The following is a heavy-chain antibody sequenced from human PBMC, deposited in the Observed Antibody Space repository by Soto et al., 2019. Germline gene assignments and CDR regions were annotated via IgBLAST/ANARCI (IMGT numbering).Heavy chain of an antibody. D-gene: IGHD3-22*01. V-gene: IGHV3-33*01. J-gene: IGHJ6*02. CDR1: GVTFSSYG. Sequence: PGGSLRLSCAASGVTFSSYGMHWVRQAPGKGLEWVAVIWYDGSNKYYADSVKGRFTISRDNSKNTLYLQMNSLRAEDTAVYYCARATSYYDSSGYALNYYYYGMDVWGQGTTVTVSS. CDR3: ARATSYYDSSGYALNYYYYGMDV. CDR2: IWYDGSNK.